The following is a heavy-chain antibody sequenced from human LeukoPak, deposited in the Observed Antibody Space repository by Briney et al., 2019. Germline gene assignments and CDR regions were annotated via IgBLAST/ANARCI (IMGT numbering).Heavy chain of an antibody. Sequence: ASETLSLTCTVSGGSISSYYWSWIRQPPGKGLEWIGYIYYSGSTNYNPSLKSRVTIPVDTSKNQFSLKLSSVTAADTAVYYCARDGVAAFDYWGQGTLVTVSS. CDR2: IYYSGST. V-gene: IGHV4-59*01. CDR3: ARDGVAAFDY. CDR1: GGSISSYY. J-gene: IGHJ4*02. D-gene: IGHD3-3*01.